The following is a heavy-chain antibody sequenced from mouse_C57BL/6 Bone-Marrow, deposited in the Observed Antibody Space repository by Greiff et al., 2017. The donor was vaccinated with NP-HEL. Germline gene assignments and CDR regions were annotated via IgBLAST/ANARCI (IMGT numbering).Heavy chain of an antibody. CDR2: IYPRSGNT. CDR3: ARSDGYYFYWYFDV. Sequence: VHLVESGAELARPGASVKLSCKASGYTFTSYGISWVKQRTGQGLEWIGEIYPRSGNTYYNEKFKGKATLTADKSSSTAYMELRSLTSEDSAVYYCARSDGYYFYWYFDVWGTGTTVTVSS. J-gene: IGHJ1*03. CDR1: GYTFTSYG. D-gene: IGHD2-3*01. V-gene: IGHV1-81*01.